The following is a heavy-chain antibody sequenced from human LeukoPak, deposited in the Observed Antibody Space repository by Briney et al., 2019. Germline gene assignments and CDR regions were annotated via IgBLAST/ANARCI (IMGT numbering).Heavy chain of an antibody. J-gene: IGHJ6*02. CDR2: IKQDGSEK. CDR3: ARAMDV. CDR1: GSTLGSNG. Sequence: GGSRNPSLPAPGSTLGSNGMSWFGKPPGKGLEWVANIKQDGSEKYYVDSVKGRFTISRDNAKNSLYLQMNSLRAEDTAVYYCARAMDVWGQGTTVTVSS. V-gene: IGHV3-7*03.